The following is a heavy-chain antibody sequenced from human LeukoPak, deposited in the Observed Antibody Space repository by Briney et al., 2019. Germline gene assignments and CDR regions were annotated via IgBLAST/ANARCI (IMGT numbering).Heavy chain of an antibody. Sequence: GGSLRLSCATSGFTFSHYALHWVRQAPGKGLEWVAVIGHDGIVTVYADSVKGRFTISRDSPTNTLYLQMNDLRVEDTAICYCARDPVVSIPDYFDYWGQGTRVTVSS. CDR2: IGHDGIVT. V-gene: IGHV3-30-3*01. CDR3: ARDPVVSIPDYFDY. D-gene: IGHD2-21*01. J-gene: IGHJ4*02. CDR1: GFTFSHYA.